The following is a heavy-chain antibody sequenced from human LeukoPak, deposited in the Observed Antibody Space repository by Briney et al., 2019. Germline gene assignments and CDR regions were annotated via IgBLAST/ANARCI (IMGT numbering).Heavy chain of an antibody. CDR1: GFTFSSYW. J-gene: IGHJ4*02. CDR3: ASNPSGPQNWNYFDY. Sequence: PGGSLRLSCAASGFTFSSYWMSWVRQAPGKGLEWVANIKQDGSEKYYVDSVKGRFTISRDSAKNSLYLQMNSLRAEDTAVYYCASNPSGPQNWNYFDYWGQGTLVTVSS. CDR2: IKQDGSEK. V-gene: IGHV3-7*01. D-gene: IGHD1-1*01.